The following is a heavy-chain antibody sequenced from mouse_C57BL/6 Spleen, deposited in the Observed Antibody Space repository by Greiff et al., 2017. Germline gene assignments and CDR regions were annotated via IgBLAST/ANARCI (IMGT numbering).Heavy chain of an antibody. CDR1: GYAFTNYL. Sequence: VQLQQSGAELVRPGTSVKVSCKASGYAFTNYLIEWVKQRPGQGLEWIGVINPGSGGTNYNEKFKGKATLTADKSSSTAYMQLSSLTSEDSAVYFCARDPYDGYVYFDYWGQGTTLTVSS. D-gene: IGHD2-3*01. CDR3: ARDPYDGYVYFDY. CDR2: INPGSGGT. V-gene: IGHV1-54*01. J-gene: IGHJ2*01.